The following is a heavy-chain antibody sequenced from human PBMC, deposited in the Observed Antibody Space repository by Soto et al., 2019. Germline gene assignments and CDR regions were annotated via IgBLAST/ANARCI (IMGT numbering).Heavy chain of an antibody. CDR1: GDSISSGNYY. J-gene: IGHJ1*01. CDR3: AREGSRDGYQLAEYFQH. V-gene: IGHV4-31*03. CDR2: IYNSGNT. Sequence: QVQLQESGPGLVKPSQTLSLTCTVSGDSISSGNYYWSWIRQHPGKGLEWIGYIYNSGNTYYNPSLKSRVTISVDTSKNQFSLKLTSVTAADTAVYYCAREGSRDGYQLAEYFQHWGQGTLVTVSS. D-gene: IGHD2-21*01.